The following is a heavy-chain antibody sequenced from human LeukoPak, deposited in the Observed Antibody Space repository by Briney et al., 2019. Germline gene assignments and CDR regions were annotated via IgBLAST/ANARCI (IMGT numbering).Heavy chain of an antibody. Sequence: SVKVSCKASGFTFTSSAVQWVRQARGQRLEWIGWIVVGSGNTNYAQRFQERVTITRDMSTSTAYMELSSLRSEDTAVYYCAADRTGSTRWYFDYWGQGTLVTVSS. V-gene: IGHV1-58*01. CDR2: IVVGSGNT. CDR1: GFTFTSSA. D-gene: IGHD4-23*01. J-gene: IGHJ4*02. CDR3: AADRTGSTRWYFDY.